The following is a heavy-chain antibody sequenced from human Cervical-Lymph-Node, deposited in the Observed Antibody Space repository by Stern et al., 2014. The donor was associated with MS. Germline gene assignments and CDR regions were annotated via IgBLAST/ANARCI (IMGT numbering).Heavy chain of an antibody. V-gene: IGHV1-69*01. CDR3: ARDNDDNGMDV. CDR1: GDTFINFG. D-gene: IGHD1-1*01. CDR2: VIPLFGTT. J-gene: IGHJ6*02. Sequence: QMQLVQSEAEVKKPGSSVKVSCTASGDTFINFGISWVRQAPGQGLEWMGGVIPLFGTTEYVEKFPGRITINADESATTVYMELSSLRSEDTAVYYCARDNDDNGMDVWGQGTTVIVSS.